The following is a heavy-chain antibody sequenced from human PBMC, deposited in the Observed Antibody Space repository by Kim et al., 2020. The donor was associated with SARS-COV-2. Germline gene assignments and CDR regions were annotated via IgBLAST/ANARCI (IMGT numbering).Heavy chain of an antibody. CDR1: GGTFSSYA. Sequence: SVKVSCKASGGTFSSYAISWVRQAPGQGLEWMGGIIPIFGTANYAQKFQGRVTITADESTSTAYMELSSLRSEDTAVYYCARSPSSGYYGALFYWGQGTLVTVSS. J-gene: IGHJ4*02. CDR2: IIPIFGTA. V-gene: IGHV1-69*13. D-gene: IGHD3-22*01. CDR3: ARSPSSGYYGALFY.